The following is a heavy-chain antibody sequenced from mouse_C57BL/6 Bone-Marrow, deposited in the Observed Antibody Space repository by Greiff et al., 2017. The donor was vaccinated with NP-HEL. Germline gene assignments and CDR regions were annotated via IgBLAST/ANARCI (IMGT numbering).Heavy chain of an antibody. CDR1: GYTFTSYW. CDR3: ANANDYDGRGYFDS. CDR2: IDPSDSYT. Sequence: QVQLQQPGAELVRPGTSVKLSCKASGYTFTSYWMHWVKQRPGQGLEWIGVIDPSDSYTNYNQKFKGKATLTVDTSSSTAYMQLHSLTSEDSAVYYCANANDYDGRGYFDSWGTGTTLTVSS. V-gene: IGHV1-59*01. J-gene: IGHJ2*01. D-gene: IGHD2-4*01.